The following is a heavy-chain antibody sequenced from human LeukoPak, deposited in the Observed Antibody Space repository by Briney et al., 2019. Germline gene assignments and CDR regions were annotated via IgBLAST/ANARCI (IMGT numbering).Heavy chain of an antibody. CDR3: AKVHDRDAWISPYDY. CDR1: GFTFSSYA. J-gene: IGHJ4*02. D-gene: IGHD3-22*01. CDR2: ISGSGGST. V-gene: IGHV3-23*01. Sequence: SGGSLRLSCAASGFTFSSYAMSWVRQAPGKGLKWVSAISGSGGSTYYADSVKGRFTISRDNSKNTLYLQMNSLRAEDTAVYYCAKVHDRDAWISPYDYWGQGTLVTVSS.